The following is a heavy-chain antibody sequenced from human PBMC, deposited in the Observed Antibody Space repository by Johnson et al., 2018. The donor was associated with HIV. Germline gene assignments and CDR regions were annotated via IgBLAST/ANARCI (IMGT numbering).Heavy chain of an antibody. J-gene: IGHJ3*02. CDR2: ISRNSGRL. V-gene: IGHV3-9*01. Sequence: VQLVESGGGLVQPGGSLRLSCAASGPTVDDYAMHWVRQAPGQGLEWVSGISRNSGRLGYADSVKGRFTISRDNAKNSLYLQMNSLRAEETALYYCARDLWGVGAFDIWGQGTMVTVSS. CDR3: ARDLWGVGAFDI. CDR1: GPTVDDYA. D-gene: IGHD2-21*01.